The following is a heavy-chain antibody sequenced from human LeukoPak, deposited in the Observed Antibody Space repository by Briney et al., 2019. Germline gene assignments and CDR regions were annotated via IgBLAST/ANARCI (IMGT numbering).Heavy chain of an antibody. CDR3: ARPNNWNDVGGFY. D-gene: IGHD1-20*01. CDR2: ISYDGSNK. V-gene: IGHV3-30-3*01. Sequence: GRSLRLSCAASGFTFSSYAMHWVRQATGKGLEWVAVISYDGSNKYYADSVKGRFTISRDNSKNTLYLQMNSLRAEDTAVYYCARPNNWNDVGGFYWGQGTLVTVSS. J-gene: IGHJ4*02. CDR1: GFTFSSYA.